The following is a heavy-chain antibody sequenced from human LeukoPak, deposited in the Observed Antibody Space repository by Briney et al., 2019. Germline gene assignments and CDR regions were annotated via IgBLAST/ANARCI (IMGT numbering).Heavy chain of an antibody. CDR2: INSDGSST. V-gene: IGHV3-74*01. Sequence: PGGSLRLSCAASGFTFSSYWMHWVRQAPGKGLVWVSRINSDGSSTSYADSVKGRFTISRDNAKNTLYLQMNSLRAEDTAVYYCLVSGYCSSTSCSSRFDYWGQGTLVTVSS. CDR1: GFTFSSYW. D-gene: IGHD2-2*03. J-gene: IGHJ4*02. CDR3: LVSGYCSSTSCSSRFDY.